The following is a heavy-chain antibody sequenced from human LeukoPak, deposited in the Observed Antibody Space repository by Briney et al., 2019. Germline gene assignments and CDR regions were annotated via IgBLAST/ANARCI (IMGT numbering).Heavy chain of an antibody. CDR2: ISSSCSTI. CDR3: ARDAWYYDFWSGYATRYYYYYYMDV. V-gene: IGHV3-11*04. Sequence: GGSLRLSCAASGFTFSDYYMSWIRQAPGKELGCVSYISSSCSTIYYADSVKGRFTISRDNAKNSLYLQMNSLRAEDTAVYYCARDAWYYDFWSGYATRYYYYYYMDVWGKGTTVTVSS. D-gene: IGHD3-3*01. CDR1: GFTFSDYY. J-gene: IGHJ6*03.